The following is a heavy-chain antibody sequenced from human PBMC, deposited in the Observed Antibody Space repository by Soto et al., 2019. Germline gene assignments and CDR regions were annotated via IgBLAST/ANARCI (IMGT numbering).Heavy chain of an antibody. CDR1: GYTFSIYG. V-gene: IGHV1-18*01. Sequence: QGQLVQSGPEAKKPGASVKVSCKAPGYTFSIYGISWVRQAPGQRLEWMGWISGYNGDTMYAQNVQGRVTMTIDTSTYTAYMELTSMISDDTAIYYCAKNEKPPYNNYGMDVWGQGTTVTVSS. CDR2: ISGYNGDT. CDR3: AKNEKPPYNNYGMDV. J-gene: IGHJ6*02.